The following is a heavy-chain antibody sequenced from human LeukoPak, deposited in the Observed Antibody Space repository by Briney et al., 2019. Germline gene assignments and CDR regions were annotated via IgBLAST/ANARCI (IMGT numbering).Heavy chain of an antibody. D-gene: IGHD3-22*01. V-gene: IGHV4-34*01. CDR3: ARGQRITMTD. CDR2: INHSGST. J-gene: IGHJ4*02. Sequence: SETLSLTCTVSGGSISSYYWSWIRQPPGKGLEWIGEINHSGSTNYNPSLKSRVAISVDTSRNQFSLRLSSVTAADTAVYYCARGQRITMTDWGQGTLVTVSS. CDR1: GGSISSYY.